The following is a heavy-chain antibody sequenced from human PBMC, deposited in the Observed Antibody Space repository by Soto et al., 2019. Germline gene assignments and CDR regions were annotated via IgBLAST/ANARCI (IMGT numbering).Heavy chain of an antibody. CDR1: GFTFSSYA. V-gene: IGHV3-30-3*02. CDR3: AKRLSSGWYNFDY. J-gene: IGHJ4*02. CDR2: ISYDGSNK. Sequence: GGSLRLSCAASGFTFSSYAMHWVRQAPGKGLEWVAVISYDGSNKYYADSVKGRSTISRDNSKNTLYLQMNGLRAEDTAVYYCAKRLSSGWYNFDYWGQGTLVTVSS. D-gene: IGHD6-19*01.